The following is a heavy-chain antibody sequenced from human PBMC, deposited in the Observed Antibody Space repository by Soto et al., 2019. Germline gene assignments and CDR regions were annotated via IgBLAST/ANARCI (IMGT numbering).Heavy chain of an antibody. J-gene: IGHJ4*02. Sequence: QVQLHQWGAGLLKPSETLSLTCAVYGGSFSGYFWSWVRQPPGKGLEWIGEINHRGSSNYNPSLKRRVTMSGDTSKNQFSLKLTSVTAADTAVYYCARVDDYWGQGTLVTVSS. CDR2: INHRGSS. CDR1: GGSFSGYF. CDR3: ARVDDY. V-gene: IGHV4-34*01.